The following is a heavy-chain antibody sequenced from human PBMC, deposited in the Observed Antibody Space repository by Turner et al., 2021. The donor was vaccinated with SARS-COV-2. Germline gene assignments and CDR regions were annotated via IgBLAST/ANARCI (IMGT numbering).Heavy chain of an antibody. J-gene: IGHJ3*02. Sequence: QVQLVQSGAEVKKPGSSVKVSCQASGGTFSSNAINWVRQAPGQGLEWMGGIIPILGITNYAQKFQGRVTITADKSTSTAYMELSSLRSEDTAVYYCAREIPIQRGAFDIWGQGTMVTVSS. V-gene: IGHV1-69*10. D-gene: IGHD2-2*02. CDR1: GGTFSSNA. CDR2: IIPILGIT. CDR3: AREIPIQRGAFDI.